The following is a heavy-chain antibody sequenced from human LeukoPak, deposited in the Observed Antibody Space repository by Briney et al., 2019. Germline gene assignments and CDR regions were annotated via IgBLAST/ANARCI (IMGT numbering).Heavy chain of an antibody. D-gene: IGHD2-2*02. CDR1: GGSISSYY. J-gene: IGHJ4*02. V-gene: IGHV4-38-2*02. Sequence: SETLSLTCTVSGGSISSYYWGWIRQPPGKGLEWIGSIYHSGSTYYNPSLKSRVTISVDTSKNQFSLKLSSVTAADTAVYYCARGGAGYCSSTSCYSTLAFDYWGQGTLVTVSS. CDR2: IYHSGST. CDR3: ARGGAGYCSSTSCYSTLAFDY.